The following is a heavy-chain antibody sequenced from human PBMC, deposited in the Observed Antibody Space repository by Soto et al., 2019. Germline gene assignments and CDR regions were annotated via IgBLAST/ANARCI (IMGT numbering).Heavy chain of an antibody. V-gene: IGHV3-11*06. Sequence: QVQLVESGGNLVTPGGSLRLSCAASGFTFSDYYMSWIRQAPGKGLEWISYISGTTTDTRYADSVKGRFTISRDNAKNSLFLQTSSLRAEDTALYYCARGTYGSGRDYFDSWGQGTLVTVSS. J-gene: IGHJ4*02. CDR3: ARGTYGSGRDYFDS. CDR2: ISGTTTDT. D-gene: IGHD3-10*01. CDR1: GFTFSDYY.